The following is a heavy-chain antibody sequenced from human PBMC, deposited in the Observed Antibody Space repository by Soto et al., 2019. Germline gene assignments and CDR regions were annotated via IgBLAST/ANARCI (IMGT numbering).Heavy chain of an antibody. V-gene: IGHV1-69*13. Sequence: ASVKVSCKASGGNFTNYGISWVRQAPGQGLEWMGGIIPLFGTTNYAHKFRGRVTVTADESTSTVYMELNSLRSEDTAMYYCARAHGTSWYNWFDPWGQGTLVTVSS. CDR2: IIPLFGTT. CDR3: ARAHGTSWYNWFDP. J-gene: IGHJ5*02. D-gene: IGHD6-13*01. CDR1: GGNFTNYG.